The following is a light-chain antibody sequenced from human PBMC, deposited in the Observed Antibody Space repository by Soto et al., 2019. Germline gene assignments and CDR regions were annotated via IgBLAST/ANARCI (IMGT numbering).Light chain of an antibody. CDR1: SSNVGANYG. Sequence: QSVLTQPPSVSGAPGQRFTISCTGSSSNVGANYGVRWYHQHPGTAPKLIIYGNSYRPSGVPDRFSGSKSGTSASLAITGLQPEDDADYYCQTSYSSVSCVVFGGGTKLTVL. CDR2: GNS. J-gene: IGLJ2*01. V-gene: IGLV1-40*01. CDR3: QTSYSSVSCVV.